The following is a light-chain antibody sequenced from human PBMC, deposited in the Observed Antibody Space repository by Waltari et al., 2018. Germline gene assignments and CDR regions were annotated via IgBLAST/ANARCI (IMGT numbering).Light chain of an antibody. CDR3: YSYAGSTTAL. CDR1: HSHVGHYNL. V-gene: IGLV2-23*02. J-gene: IGLJ2*01. Sequence: QSALTQPASVSVSPGQSSTISCAGSHSHVGHYNLFSWYQQHPAKAPTLFLSAVNQRPSGVSSRIYGSQSGIAASLTITGRQAEAEADLYSYSYAGSTTALFGGGNRLSVL. CDR2: AVN.